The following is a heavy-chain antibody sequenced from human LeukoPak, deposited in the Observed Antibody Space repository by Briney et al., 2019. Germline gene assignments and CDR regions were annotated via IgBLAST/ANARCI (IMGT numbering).Heavy chain of an antibody. CDR3: ARLIGYCTNGVCSRVSYFDY. CDR2: ISGSGGST. J-gene: IGHJ4*02. V-gene: IGHV3-23*01. CDR1: GFTFSSYA. D-gene: IGHD2-8*01. Sequence: GGSLRLSCAASGFTFSSYAMSWVRQAPGKGLEWVSAISGSGGSTYYADSVKGRFTISRDNSKNTLYLQMNSLRAEDTAVYYCARLIGYCTNGVCSRVSYFDYWGQGTLVTASS.